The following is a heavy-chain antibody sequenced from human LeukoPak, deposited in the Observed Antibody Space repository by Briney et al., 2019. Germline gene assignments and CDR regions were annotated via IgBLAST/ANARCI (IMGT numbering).Heavy chain of an antibody. CDR1: GFTFTNYW. J-gene: IGHJ4*02. CDR2: MKQDGREK. Sequence: GGSLRLSCVASGFTFTNYWMTWVRQAPGKGLEWVANMKQDGREKYYVDSVKGRFTISRDNAKNSLYLQMNSLRDEDTAVYYCAKVRWGSDNALDSWGQGTLVTGSS. D-gene: IGHD3-16*01. V-gene: IGHV3-7*01. CDR3: AKVRWGSDNALDS.